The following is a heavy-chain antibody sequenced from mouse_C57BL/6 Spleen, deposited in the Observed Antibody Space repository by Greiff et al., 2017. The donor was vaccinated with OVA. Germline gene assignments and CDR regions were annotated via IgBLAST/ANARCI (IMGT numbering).Heavy chain of an antibody. Sequence: QVQLKQPGAELVKPGASVKLSCKASGYTFTSYWMHWVKQRPGQGLEWIGMINPNSGSTNYNEKFKSKATLTVDKSSSTAYMQLSSLTSEDSAGDCGVKEFDDYEDYSMDYWGQGTTVTVSS. V-gene: IGHV1-64*01. J-gene: IGHJ4*01. CDR3: VKEFDDYEDYSMDY. CDR2: INPNSGST. CDR1: GYTFTSYW. D-gene: IGHD2-4*01.